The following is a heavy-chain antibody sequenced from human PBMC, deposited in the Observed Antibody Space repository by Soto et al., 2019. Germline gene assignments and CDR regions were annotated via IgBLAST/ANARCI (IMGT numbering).Heavy chain of an antibody. Sequence: ASVKVSCKASGGTFSSYAISWVRQAPGQGLEWMGGIIPIFGTANYAQKFQGRVTITADKSTSTAYMELSSLRSEDTAVYYCARDLRYSSSSYYYGMDVWGQGTTVTVSS. CDR3: ARDLRYSSSSYYYGMDV. D-gene: IGHD6-6*01. J-gene: IGHJ6*02. CDR1: GGTFSSYA. CDR2: IIPIFGTA. V-gene: IGHV1-69*06.